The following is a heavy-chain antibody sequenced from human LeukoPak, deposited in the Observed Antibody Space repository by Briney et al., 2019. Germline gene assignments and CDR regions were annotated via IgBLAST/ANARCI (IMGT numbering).Heavy chain of an antibody. D-gene: IGHD6-6*01. Sequence: GGSLRLSCAASGFTFSSYSMNWVRQAPGKGLEWVSYISSSSSTIYYADSVKGRFTISRDNAKNSLYLQMNSLGAEDTAVYYCARGASRPNYYYGMDVWGQGTTVTVSS. CDR1: GFTFSSYS. CDR2: ISSSSSTI. J-gene: IGHJ6*02. V-gene: IGHV3-48*01. CDR3: ARGASRPNYYYGMDV.